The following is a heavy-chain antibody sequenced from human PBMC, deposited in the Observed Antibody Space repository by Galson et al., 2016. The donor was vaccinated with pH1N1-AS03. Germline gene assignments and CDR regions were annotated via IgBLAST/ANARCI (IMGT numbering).Heavy chain of an antibody. CDR1: GYSITTGHY. V-gene: IGHV4-38-2*02. J-gene: IGHJ4*02. Sequence: CTVSGYSITTGHYWGWIRQPPGRGLDWIGSIYPPVSTDYNPSPKSRVAMSVDTSKNQFSLNLSSVTAADTALYYCARSPRLISVAGTFPSRFDFWGQGTLVTVSS. CDR2: IYPPVST. CDR3: ARSPRLISVAGTFPSRFDF. D-gene: IGHD6-19*01.